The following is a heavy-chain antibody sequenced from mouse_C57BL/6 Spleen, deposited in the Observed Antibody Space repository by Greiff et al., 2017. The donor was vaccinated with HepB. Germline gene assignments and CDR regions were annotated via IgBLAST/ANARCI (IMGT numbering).Heavy chain of an antibody. CDR2: ISDGGSYT. CDR3: ARVKGNVYYFDY. D-gene: IGHD2-1*01. J-gene: IGHJ2*01. Sequence: EVMLVESGGGLVKPGGSLKLSCAASGFTFSSYGMSWVRQTPEKGLEWVATISDGGSYTYYPDNVKGRFTMSGDNAKTNLYLKMSHLTSEDTAMYYCARVKGNVYYFDYWGQGTTLTVSS. CDR1: GFTFSSYG. V-gene: IGHV5-4*03.